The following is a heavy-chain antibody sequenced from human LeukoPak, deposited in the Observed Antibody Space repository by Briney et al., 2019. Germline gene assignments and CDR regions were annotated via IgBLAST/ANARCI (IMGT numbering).Heavy chain of an antibody. CDR3: ARDYGGYRWSSSPPTTFDP. CDR1: GGSFSGYY. D-gene: IGHD2-21*01. CDR2: INHSGST. Sequence: PWETLSLTCAVYGGSFSGYYWSWIRQPPGKGLEWIGEINHSGSTNYNTSLTSRVTISVETSKNQFSLKLSSVTAADTAVYYCARDYGGYRWSSSPPTTFDPWGQGTLVTVSS. V-gene: IGHV4-34*01. J-gene: IGHJ5*02.